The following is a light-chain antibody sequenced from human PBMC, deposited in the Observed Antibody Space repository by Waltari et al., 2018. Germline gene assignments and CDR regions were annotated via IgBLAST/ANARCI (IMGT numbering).Light chain of an antibody. J-gene: IGLJ6*01. V-gene: IGLV1-44*01. CDR3: AVWDDSLNGHV. Sequence: QSVLTQPPSASGAPGQRVTISCPGSTSNIRETPANWYQQIPGMAPKLLIYSSNQRPSGVPDRFSGSRSGTSASLAISGLQSADEADYYCAVWDDSLNGHVFGSGTKVTVL. CDR2: SSN. CDR1: TSNIRETP.